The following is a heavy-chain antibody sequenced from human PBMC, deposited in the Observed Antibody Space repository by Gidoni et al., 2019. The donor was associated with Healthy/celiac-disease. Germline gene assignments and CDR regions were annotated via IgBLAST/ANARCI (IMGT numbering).Heavy chain of an antibody. CDR3: AKFPDSSSWYKDY. J-gene: IGHJ4*02. CDR2: ISYDGSNK. Sequence: QVQLVESGGGVVQPGRSLRLSCAASGFTFSSYGMHWVRQAPGKGLEWVAVISYDGSNKYYADSVKGRFTISRDNSKNTLYLQMNSLRAEDTAVYYCAKFPDSSSWYKDYWGQGTLVTVSS. D-gene: IGHD6-13*01. V-gene: IGHV3-30*18. CDR1: GFTFSSYG.